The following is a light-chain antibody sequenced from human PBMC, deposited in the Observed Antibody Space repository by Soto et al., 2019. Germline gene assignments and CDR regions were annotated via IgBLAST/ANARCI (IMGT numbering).Light chain of an antibody. CDR2: SAS. V-gene: IGKV1-39*01. Sequence: IPMTQSPSSLSASVGDRVTLTCRTSRAINNYVNWYQHHPGRVPKLLISSASILQAGVPSRFSAGGSGTHFALTISNLQPEEVATYYCQQSYSTPPNFGQGTKLEI. CDR1: RAINNY. CDR3: QQSYSTPPN. J-gene: IGKJ2*01.